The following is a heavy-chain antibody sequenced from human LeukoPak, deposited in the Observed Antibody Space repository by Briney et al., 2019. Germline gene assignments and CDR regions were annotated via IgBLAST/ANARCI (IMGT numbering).Heavy chain of an antibody. Sequence: SWVRQAPGKGLEWLALIYWNDDKRYSPSLKSRLTITKDTSKNQVFLTMTNMDPVDTATYYCARDPDFWGQGTLVTVSS. V-gene: IGHV2-5*01. CDR3: ARDPDF. CDR2: IYWNDDK. J-gene: IGHJ4*02.